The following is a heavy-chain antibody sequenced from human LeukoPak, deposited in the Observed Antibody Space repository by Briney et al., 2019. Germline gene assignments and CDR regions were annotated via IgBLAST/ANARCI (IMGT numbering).Heavy chain of an antibody. V-gene: IGHV1-69*05. CDR3: ARAEDCSSTSCPLGHMDV. D-gene: IGHD2-2*01. CDR2: INPIFGTA. J-gene: IGHJ6*03. CDR1: GGTFSSYA. Sequence: SVKVSCKASGGTFSSYAISWVRQAPGQGLEWMGRINPIFGTANYAQKFQGRVTITTDESTSTAYVELSSLRSEDTAVYYCARAEDCSSTSCPLGHMDVWGKGTTVTVSS.